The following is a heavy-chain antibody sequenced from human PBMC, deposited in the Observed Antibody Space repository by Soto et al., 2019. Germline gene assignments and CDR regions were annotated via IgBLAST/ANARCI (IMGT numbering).Heavy chain of an antibody. CDR3: ARGVAVLDY. CDR2: IYYSGST. D-gene: IGHD6-19*01. J-gene: IGHJ4*02. V-gene: IGHV4-59*01. CDR1: GGSISSYY. Sequence: PSETLSLTCTVSGGSISSYYWSWNRQPPGKGLEWIGYIYYSGSTNYNPSLKSRVTISVDTSKNQFSLKLSSVTAADTAVYYCARGVAVLDYWGQGTLVTVSS.